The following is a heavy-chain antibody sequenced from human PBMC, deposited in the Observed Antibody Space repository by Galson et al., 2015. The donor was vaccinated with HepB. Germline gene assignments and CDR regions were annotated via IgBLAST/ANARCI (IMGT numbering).Heavy chain of an antibody. CDR1: GGSINTNY. V-gene: IGHV4-59*08. Sequence: ETLSLTCSFSGGSINTNYWSWIRQPPGKGLAWIGYIYYRGTTNYNPSLKSRVTMSGDTSKNQFSLRLSSVTAADTTVYYCARVLRYSFCMDVWGKGTTVTVSS. J-gene: IGHJ6*03. CDR2: IYYRGTT. D-gene: IGHD2-15*01. CDR3: ARVLRYSFCMDV.